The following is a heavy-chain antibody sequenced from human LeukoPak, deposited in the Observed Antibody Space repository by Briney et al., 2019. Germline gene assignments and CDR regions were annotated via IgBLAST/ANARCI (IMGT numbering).Heavy chain of an antibody. J-gene: IGHJ6*03. V-gene: IGHV3-23*01. CDR2: ISGSGGST. CDR1: GFTFSSYA. D-gene: IGHD3-10*01. Sequence: PGGSLRLSCAASGFTFSSYAMSWVRQAPGKGLEWVSAISGSGGSTYYADSVKGRFTISRDNSKNTLYLQMNSLRAEDTAVYQCVRGGLRTKYYMDVWGKGTTVTVSS. CDR3: VRGGLRTKYYMDV.